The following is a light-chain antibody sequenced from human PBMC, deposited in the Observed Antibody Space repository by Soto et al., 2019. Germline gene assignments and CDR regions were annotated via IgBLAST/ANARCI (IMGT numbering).Light chain of an antibody. Sequence: EIVMTQSPVTLSVSPGERATLSCRASQFVSSNLAWYQQKPGQAPRLLIYDASNRATGIPARFSGSGSGTDFTLTISSLEPEDFAVYYCQQRSNWPPAFGQGTKVDIK. J-gene: IGKJ1*01. V-gene: IGKV3-11*01. CDR1: QFVSSN. CDR2: DAS. CDR3: QQRSNWPPA.